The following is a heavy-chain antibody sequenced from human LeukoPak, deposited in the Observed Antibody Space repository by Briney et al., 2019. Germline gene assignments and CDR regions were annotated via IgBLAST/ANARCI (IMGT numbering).Heavy chain of an antibody. V-gene: IGHV1-69*04. CDR3: ARCSSSEDWFDP. CDR2: IIPILGIA. Sequence: GASVKVSCKASGGTFSSYAISWVRQAPGQGLEWMGRIIPILGIANYAQKFQGRVTITADKSTSTAYMELSSLRSEDTAVYYCARCSSSEDWFDPWGQGTLVTVSS. J-gene: IGHJ5*02. D-gene: IGHD6-6*01. CDR1: GGTFSSYA.